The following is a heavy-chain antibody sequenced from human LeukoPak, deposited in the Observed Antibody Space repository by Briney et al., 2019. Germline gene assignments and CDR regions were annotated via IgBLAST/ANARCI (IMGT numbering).Heavy chain of an antibody. CDR2: IYPGDSDT. Sequence: GGSLQISCKGSGYSFTSYWMGGVRQMPGKGLEGMGIIYPGDSDTRYSPSFQGQVTISADKSISTAYLQWSSLKASDTAMYYCARHRDGYFDYWGQGTLVTVSS. CDR1: GYSFTSYW. J-gene: IGHJ4*02. D-gene: IGHD5-24*01. V-gene: IGHV5-51*01. CDR3: ARHRDGYFDY.